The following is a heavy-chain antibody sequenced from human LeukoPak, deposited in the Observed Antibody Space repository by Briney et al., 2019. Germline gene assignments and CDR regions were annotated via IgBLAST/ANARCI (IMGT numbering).Heavy chain of an antibody. V-gene: IGHV4-34*01. J-gene: IGHJ4*02. D-gene: IGHD3-9*01. CDR3: ARGRPATLRYFDWLLRAFDY. CDR2: INHSGST. Sequence: PSETLSLPCAVYGGSFSGYYWSWIRQPPGKGLEWIGEINHSGSTNYNPSLKSRVTISVDTSKNQFSLKLSSVTAADTAVYYCARGRPATLRYFDWLLRAFDYWGQGTLVTVSS. CDR1: GGSFSGYY.